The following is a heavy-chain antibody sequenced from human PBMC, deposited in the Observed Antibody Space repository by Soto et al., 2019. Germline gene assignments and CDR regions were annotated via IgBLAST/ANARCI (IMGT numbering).Heavy chain of an antibody. D-gene: IGHD3-22*01. CDR1: GYTFTSYG. CDR2: ISAYNGNT. Sequence: ASVKVSCKASGYTFTSYGISWVRQAPGQGLEWMGWISAYNGNTNYAQKLQGRVTMTTDTSTSTAYMELRSLRSDDTAVYYCARELYYYDSSGYYELDYWGQGTLVTVSS. CDR3: ARELYYYDSSGYYELDY. J-gene: IGHJ4*02. V-gene: IGHV1-18*01.